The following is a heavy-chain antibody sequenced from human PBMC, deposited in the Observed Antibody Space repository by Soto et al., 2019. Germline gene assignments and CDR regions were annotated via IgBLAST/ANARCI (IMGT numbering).Heavy chain of an antibody. CDR2: SSAYNGNT. Sequence: ASVKVSCKASGYTFTSYGISWVRQAPGQGLEWIGRSSAYNGNTNYAQKLQGRVTMTTDTSTSTAYMELRSLRSDDTAVYYCARMDYYGSGSYPTAPYYYYYGMDVWGQGTTVTVSS. CDR1: GYTFTSYG. J-gene: IGHJ6*02. D-gene: IGHD3-10*01. V-gene: IGHV1-18*01. CDR3: ARMDYYGSGSYPTAPYYYYYGMDV.